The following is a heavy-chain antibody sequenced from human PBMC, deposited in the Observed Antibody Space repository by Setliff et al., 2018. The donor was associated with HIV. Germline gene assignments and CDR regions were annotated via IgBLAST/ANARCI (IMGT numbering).Heavy chain of an antibody. J-gene: IGHJ4*02. V-gene: IGHV1-18*01. CDR1: DYTFTKYA. CDR2: ISAHNGNT. Sequence: ASVKVSCKTSDYTFTKYAISWVRQAPGQGLEWRGWISAHNGNTNYAQRLKGRVTVTTDSSTNTVYLELRSLRSDDTAVYYCARHSDILTGHFDYWGQGTLVTVSS. D-gene: IGHD3-9*01. CDR3: ARHSDILTGHFDY.